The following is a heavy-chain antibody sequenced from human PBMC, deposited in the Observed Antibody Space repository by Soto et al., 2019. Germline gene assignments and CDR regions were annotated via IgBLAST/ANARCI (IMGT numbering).Heavy chain of an antibody. CDR3: ARVTGPLVVVAAAPFDF. V-gene: IGHV4-39*07. CDR2: IYHTGNA. D-gene: IGHD2-15*01. Sequence: SETLSLTCSVSGDSISNSRFYWAWIRQPPGEGLEWIGSIYHTGNAYYNPSLKSRVTISLDKSKNQFSLKLSSVTAADTAVYYCARVTGPLVVVAAAPFDFWGPGTLVTVSS. CDR1: GDSISNSRFY. J-gene: IGHJ4*02.